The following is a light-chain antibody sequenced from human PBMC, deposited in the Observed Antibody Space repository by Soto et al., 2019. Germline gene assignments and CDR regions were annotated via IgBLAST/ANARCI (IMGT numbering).Light chain of an antibody. J-gene: IGKJ1*01. CDR1: QSVSSSY. Sequence: DIVLTQSPGTLSLSPGERATLSCRASQSVSSSYLAWYQQKPGQAPRLLIYGASSRATGIPDRFSGSGSGTDFTLTISRLEPEDFAVYYCQQYGSSPWTVGQGTKVEI. V-gene: IGKV3-20*01. CDR3: QQYGSSPWT. CDR2: GAS.